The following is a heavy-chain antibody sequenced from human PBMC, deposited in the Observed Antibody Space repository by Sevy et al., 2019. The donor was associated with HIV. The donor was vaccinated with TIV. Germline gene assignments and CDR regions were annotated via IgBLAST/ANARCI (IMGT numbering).Heavy chain of an antibody. D-gene: IGHD2-2*01. V-gene: IGHV1-69*13. J-gene: IGHJ4*02. Sequence: ASVKVSCKASGGTFSSYAISWVRQAPGQGLEWMGGIIPIFGTANYAQKFQGRVTITADESTSTAYMELSSRRSEDTAVYYCATRSAHCSSTSCPLDYWGQGTLVTVS. CDR1: GGTFSSYA. CDR2: IIPIFGTA. CDR3: ATRSAHCSSTSCPLDY.